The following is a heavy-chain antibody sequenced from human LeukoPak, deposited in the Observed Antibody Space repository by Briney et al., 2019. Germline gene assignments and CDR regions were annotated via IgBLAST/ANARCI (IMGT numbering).Heavy chain of an antibody. CDR3: ARGHYGLLL. CDR2: INEDGSDK. V-gene: IGHV3-7*04. J-gene: IGHJ6*02. D-gene: IGHD4-17*01. CDR1: GFAFSSSW. Sequence: GGSLRLSCAASGFAFSSSWMSWVRQAPGKGLEWVASINEDGSDKYYVDPVKGRFTISRDNAQNSLYLQMNSLRAEDTAIYFCARGHYGLLLWGQGTTVTVSS.